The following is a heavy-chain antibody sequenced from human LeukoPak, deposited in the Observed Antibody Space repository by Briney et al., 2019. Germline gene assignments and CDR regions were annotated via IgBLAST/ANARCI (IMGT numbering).Heavy chain of an antibody. CDR2: IYYSRST. D-gene: IGHD6-13*01. J-gene: IGHJ4*02. CDR3: ARGSIAAAGPEVGSYYFDY. Sequence: TSETLSLTCTVSGGSISSYYWSWIRQPPGKGLEWIGYIYYSRSTNYNPSLKSRVTISVDTSKNQFSLKLSSVTAADTAVYYCARGSIAAAGPEVGSYYFDYWGQGTLVTVSS. V-gene: IGHV4-59*01. CDR1: GGSISSYY.